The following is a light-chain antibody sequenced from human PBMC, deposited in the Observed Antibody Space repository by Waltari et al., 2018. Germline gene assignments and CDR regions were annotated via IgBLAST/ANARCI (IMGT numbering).Light chain of an antibody. CDR2: DVS. J-gene: IGLJ3*02. CDR1: RSDVGTYNY. V-gene: IGLV2-14*03. CDR3: SLYISSSTYWV. Sequence: QSALTQPASVYGPPGPSITISCTGTRSDVGTYNYVPWYQQHPDKAPKLMIYDVSYRPSGVSSRFSGSKSGNTASLTISGLQAEDEADYYCSLYISSSTYWVFGGGTKLTVL.